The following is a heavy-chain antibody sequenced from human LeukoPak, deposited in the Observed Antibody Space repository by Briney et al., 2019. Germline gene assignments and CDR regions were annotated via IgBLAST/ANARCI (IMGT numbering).Heavy chain of an antibody. CDR2: IYYSGST. CDR3: ARGSGVWDFDY. J-gene: IGHJ4*02. Sequence: SETLSLTCTVSGGSISSGGYYWSWIRQHPGKGLEWIGYIYYSGSTYYNPSLKSRVTISVDTSKNQFSLKLSSVTAADTAVYCCARGSGVWDFDYWGQGTLVTVSS. D-gene: IGHD1-26*01. V-gene: IGHV4-31*03. CDR1: GGSISSGGYY.